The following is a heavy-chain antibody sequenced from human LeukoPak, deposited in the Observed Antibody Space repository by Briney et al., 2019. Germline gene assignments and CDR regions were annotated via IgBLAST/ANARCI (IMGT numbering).Heavy chain of an antibody. CDR1: GFTFSSYS. D-gene: IGHD6-19*01. CDR2: ISSSSSYI. CDR3: AKGRAVAGDYYYYYMDV. V-gene: IGHV3-21*01. Sequence: PGGSLRLSCAASGFTFSSYSMNWVRQAPGKGLEWVSSISSSSSYIYYADSVKGRFTISRDNSKNTLYLQMNSLRAEDTAVYYCAKGRAVAGDYYYYYMDVWGKGTTVTISS. J-gene: IGHJ6*03.